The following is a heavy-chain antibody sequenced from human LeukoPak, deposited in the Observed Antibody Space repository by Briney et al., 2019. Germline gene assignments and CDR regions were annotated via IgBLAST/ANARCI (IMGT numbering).Heavy chain of an antibody. CDR3: ATWGLHFDI. CDR1: GYTFGAYY. Sequence: ASVTVSCKASGYTFGAYYMYWVRQAPGQGLEWMGWIRPNSGGTNYTQKFQGRVTMTRDTSINTAYMELSRLTSDDTAVYFCATWGLHFDIWGQGTMVIVAS. J-gene: IGHJ3*02. D-gene: IGHD3-16*01. CDR2: IRPNSGGT. V-gene: IGHV1-2*02.